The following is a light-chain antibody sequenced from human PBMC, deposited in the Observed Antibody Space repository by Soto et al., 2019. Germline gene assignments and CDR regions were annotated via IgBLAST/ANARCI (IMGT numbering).Light chain of an antibody. Sequence: DIQMTHSPSSLSAYLGDIVAITCRAIQGISNYLAWYQQKPGRLPKLLLFGASTLQSGVPARFSGSGSGTHFTLTINGLLPEDVATYYCQKYDRAPFNFGPGTKVDIK. J-gene: IGKJ3*01. CDR3: QKYDRAPFN. V-gene: IGKV1-27*01. CDR1: QGISNY. CDR2: GAS.